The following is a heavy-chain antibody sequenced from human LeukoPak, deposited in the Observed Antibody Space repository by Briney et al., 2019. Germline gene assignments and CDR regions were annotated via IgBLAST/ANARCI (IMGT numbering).Heavy chain of an antibody. CDR3: ARVLGGGWWFDP. J-gene: IGHJ5*02. V-gene: IGHV3-48*02. Sequence: AGGSLRLSCAASGFTFSSHSMNWVRQAPGKGLEWLSYISGTGGAIYYADSVKGRFIISRDNAKNSLYLQMNSLRDEDTAVYYCARVLGGGWWFDPWGQGTLVTVSS. D-gene: IGHD3-16*01. CDR2: ISGTGGAI. CDR1: GFTFSSHS.